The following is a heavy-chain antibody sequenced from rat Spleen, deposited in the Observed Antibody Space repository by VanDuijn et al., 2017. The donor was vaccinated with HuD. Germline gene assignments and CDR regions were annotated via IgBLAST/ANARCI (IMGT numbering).Heavy chain of an antibody. CDR1: GFSLTSYN. D-gene: IGHD1-6*01. J-gene: IGHJ4*01. V-gene: IGHV2-41*01. CDR3: ARDSGGYYGLGGMDA. CDR2: IWNTGGT. Sequence: QVQLKESGPGLVQPSQTLSLTCTVAGFSLTSYNVRWVRQPPGKGLEWMGVIWNTGGTRYKSALKSRLSISKDTSKSQVFLKMNSLQKEETATYYCARDSGGYYGLGGMDAWGQGASVTVSS.